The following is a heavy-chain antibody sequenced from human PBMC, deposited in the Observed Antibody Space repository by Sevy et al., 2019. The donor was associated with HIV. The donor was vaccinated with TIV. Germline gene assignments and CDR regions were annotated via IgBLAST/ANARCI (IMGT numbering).Heavy chain of an antibody. CDR3: ATVGLGYYSGSSYYQGDWFDP. CDR1: GYSLRKLS. D-gene: IGHD2-15*01. CDR2: LDHGNGEI. J-gene: IGHJ5*02. Sequence: ASVKVSCKVFGYSLRKLSMHWVRQAPGKGLEWMGSLDHGNGEITYAQTLQGRVTMTEDTSTDTAYMELSSLTSEDTATYYCATVGLGYYSGSSYYQGDWFDPWGQGTLVTVSS. V-gene: IGHV1-24*01.